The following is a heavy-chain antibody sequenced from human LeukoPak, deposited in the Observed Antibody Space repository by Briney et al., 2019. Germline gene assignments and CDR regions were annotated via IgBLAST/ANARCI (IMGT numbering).Heavy chain of an antibody. CDR2: INPSGGST. CDR3: ARDLRSGSVRFDY. CDR1: GYTFTSYY. V-gene: IGHV1-46*01. Sequence: ASVKVSCKASGYTFTSYYMRWVRQAPGQGLEWMGIINPSGGSTNYAQKFQGRVTMTRDTSTSTVYMELSGLTSEDTGVYYCARDLRSGSVRFDYWGQGTLVTVSS. J-gene: IGHJ4*02. D-gene: IGHD3-10*01.